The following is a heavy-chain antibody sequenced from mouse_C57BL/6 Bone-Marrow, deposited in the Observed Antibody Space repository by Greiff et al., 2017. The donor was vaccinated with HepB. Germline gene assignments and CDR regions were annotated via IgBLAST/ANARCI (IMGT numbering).Heavy chain of an antibody. V-gene: IGHV1-42*01. Sequence: VQLQQSGPELVKPGASVKISCKASGYSFTGYYMNWVKQSPEKSLEWIGEINPSTGYTTYNQKFKAKATLTVDKSSSTAYMQLKSLTSEDSAVYYCARETGRGFAYWGQGTLVTVSA. D-gene: IGHD4-1*01. J-gene: IGHJ3*01. CDR3: ARETGRGFAY. CDR1: GYSFTGYY. CDR2: INPSTGYT.